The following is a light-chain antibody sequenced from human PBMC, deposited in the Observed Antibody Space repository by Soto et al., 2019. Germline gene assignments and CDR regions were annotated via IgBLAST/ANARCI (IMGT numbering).Light chain of an antibody. V-gene: IGKV3-15*01. Sequence: EVVMTQTPATLSVSPGERATLSCRASQSVSTNLAWYQQIPGQEPRLLIYGASTRATGIPARFSGSGSGTEFTLTISSLQSEDFAVYYCQHYNNWPPWTFGQGTKLAFK. CDR1: QSVSTN. J-gene: IGKJ1*01. CDR3: QHYNNWPPWT. CDR2: GAS.